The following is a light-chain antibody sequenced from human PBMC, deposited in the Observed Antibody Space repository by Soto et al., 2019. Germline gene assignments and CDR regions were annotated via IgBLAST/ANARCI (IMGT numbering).Light chain of an antibody. CDR2: GAS. CDR3: QQYGASPFT. J-gene: IGKJ3*01. Sequence: EIVLTQSPGTLSLSPGERATLSCRASQTVSSNYFAWYQQKPGQAPRLLIYGASTRATGIPDRFSATGSGTEFSLTISSVEPEDFAVYYCQQYGASPFTFGPGTRVEI. V-gene: IGKV3-20*01. CDR1: QTVSSNY.